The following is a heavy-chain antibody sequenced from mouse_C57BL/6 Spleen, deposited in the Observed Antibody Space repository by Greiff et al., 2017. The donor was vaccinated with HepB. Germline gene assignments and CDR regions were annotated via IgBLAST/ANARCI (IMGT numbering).Heavy chain of an antibody. CDR1: GYTFTSYW. V-gene: IGHV1-64*01. J-gene: IGHJ3*01. CDR2: IHPNSGST. CDR3: ATGDDYDGAWFAY. Sequence: QVQLKQPGAELVKPGASVKLSCKASGYTFTSYWMHWVKQRPGQGLEWIGMIHPNSGSTNYNEKFKSKATLTVDKSSSTAYMQLSSLTSEDSAVYYCATGDDYDGAWFAYWGQGTLVTVSA. D-gene: IGHD2-4*01.